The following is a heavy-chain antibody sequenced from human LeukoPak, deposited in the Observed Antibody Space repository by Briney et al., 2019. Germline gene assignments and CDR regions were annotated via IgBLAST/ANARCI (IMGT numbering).Heavy chain of an antibody. V-gene: IGHV4-34*01. J-gene: IGHJ4*02. CDR1: GGSFSGYY. D-gene: IGHD2-2*01. CDR3: ARVPRGVPAAPSFGY. CDR2: INHSGST. Sequence: KPSETLSLTCAVYGGSFSGYYWSWIRQPPGKGLEWIGEINHSGSTNYNPSLKSRVTISVDTSKNQFSLKLSSVTAADTAVYYCARVPRGVPAAPSFGYWGQGTLVTVSS.